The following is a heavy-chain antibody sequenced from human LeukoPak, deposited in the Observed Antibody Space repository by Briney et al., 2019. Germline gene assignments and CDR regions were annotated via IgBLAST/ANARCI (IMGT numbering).Heavy chain of an antibody. CDR2: ISAYNGDT. CDR1: GYTFTSHG. V-gene: IGHV1-18*01. Sequence: ASVKVSCEASGYTFTSHGISWVRQAPGQGLEWMGWISAYNGDTNYAQRFQGRVTMTTDTSTSTAYMELGSLRSDDTAVYYCARDPSNSSGWKTWFDPWGQGTLVTVSS. J-gene: IGHJ5*02. CDR3: ARDPSNSSGWKTWFDP. D-gene: IGHD6-19*01.